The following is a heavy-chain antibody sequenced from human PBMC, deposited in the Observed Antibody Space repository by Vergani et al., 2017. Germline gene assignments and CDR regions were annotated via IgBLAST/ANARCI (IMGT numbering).Heavy chain of an antibody. J-gene: IGHJ6*02. CDR3: AKDLRGQLPSYYYYGMDV. CDR1: GFTFSSYA. V-gene: IGHV3-23*01. CDR2: ISGSGGST. Sequence: EVQLLESGGGLVQPGGSLRLSCAASGFTFSSYAMSWVRQAPGKGLDWVSAISGSGGSTYYADSVKGRFTISRDNSKNTLYLQMNSLRAEDTAVYYCAKDLRGQLPSYYYYGMDVWGQGTTVTVSS. D-gene: IGHD2-2*01.